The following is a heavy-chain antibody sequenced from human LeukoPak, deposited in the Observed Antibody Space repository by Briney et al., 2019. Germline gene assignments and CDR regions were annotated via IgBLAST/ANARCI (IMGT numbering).Heavy chain of an antibody. CDR2: ISGSGGST. Sequence: PGGSLRLSCAASGFTFSSYAMSWVRQAPGKGLEWVSAISGSGGSTYYADSVKGRFTISRDNSKNTLYLQMNSLRAEDTAVYYCAKDLSEMIVVVTGFDYWGQGTLVTVSS. V-gene: IGHV3-23*01. D-gene: IGHD3-22*01. J-gene: IGHJ4*02. CDR3: AKDLSEMIVVVTGFDY. CDR1: GFTFSSYA.